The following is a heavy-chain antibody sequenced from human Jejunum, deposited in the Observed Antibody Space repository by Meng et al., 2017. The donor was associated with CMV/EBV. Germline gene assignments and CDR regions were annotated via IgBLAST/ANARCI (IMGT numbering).Heavy chain of an antibody. Sequence: FTLSSYWMTWVRQAPGKGLEWVANIKHDGSEKYYGDSVKGRFTIYRDNAKRSIYLQMNSLRAEDTAVYYCVRDVGNWHIPPYFLDSWGQGTLVTVSS. CDR3: VRDVGNWHIPPYFLDS. CDR2: IKHDGSEK. J-gene: IGHJ4*02. V-gene: IGHV3-7*01. D-gene: IGHD2/OR15-2a*01. CDR1: FTLSSYW.